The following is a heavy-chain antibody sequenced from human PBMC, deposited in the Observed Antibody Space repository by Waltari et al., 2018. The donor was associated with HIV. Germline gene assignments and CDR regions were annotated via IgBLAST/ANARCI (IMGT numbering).Heavy chain of an antibody. J-gene: IGHJ1*01. CDR3: ARAQENSGGLAFQP. CDR2: MFHSGST. CDR1: GYAIRRGFY. V-gene: IGHV4-38-2*02. D-gene: IGHD2-15*01. Sequence: HVQLQESGPGLVRPSETLSLNCTLSGYAIRRGFYWAWLRRPRGKGLEWIGSMFHSGSTYYNPSLKSRVTMSIDVTKNRISLNLKSVTSTDTALYYCARAQENSGGLAFQPWGLGTLVTVSS.